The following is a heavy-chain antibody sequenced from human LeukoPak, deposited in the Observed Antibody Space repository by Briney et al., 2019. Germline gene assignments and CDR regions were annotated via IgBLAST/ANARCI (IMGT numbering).Heavy chain of an antibody. D-gene: IGHD3-22*01. Sequence: SVKVSCTASGGTFSSYAISWVRQAPGQGLEWMGGIIPIFGTANYAQKFQGRVTITADESTSTAYMELSSLRSEDTAVYYCASSYYYDSSGYEPTPFDYWGQGTLVTVSS. J-gene: IGHJ4*02. V-gene: IGHV1-69*13. CDR1: GGTFSSYA. CDR3: ASSYYYDSSGYEPTPFDY. CDR2: IIPIFGTA.